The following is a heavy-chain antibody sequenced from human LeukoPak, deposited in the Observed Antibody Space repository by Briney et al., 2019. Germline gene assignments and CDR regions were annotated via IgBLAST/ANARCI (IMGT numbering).Heavy chain of an antibody. CDR3: AKGRGDSAPRSREADY. J-gene: IGHJ4*02. Sequence: GGSLRLSCAASGFTFSSYAMSWVRQAPGKGLEWVSAISGSATSTYYADSVKGRFTISRDNSKNTLYLQMDSLRAEDTAVYFCAKGRGDSAPRSREADYWGQGTLVTVSS. CDR2: ISGSATST. V-gene: IGHV3-23*01. D-gene: IGHD3-16*01. CDR1: GFTFSSYA.